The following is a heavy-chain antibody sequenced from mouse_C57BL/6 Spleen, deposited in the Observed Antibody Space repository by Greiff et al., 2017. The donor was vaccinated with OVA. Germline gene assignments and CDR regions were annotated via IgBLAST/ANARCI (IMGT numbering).Heavy chain of an antibody. CDR2: INPGSGGT. J-gene: IGHJ2*01. Sequence: QVQLKQSGAELVRPGTSVKVSCKASGYAFTNYLIEWVKQRPGQGLEWIGVINPGSGGTNYNEKFKGKATLTADKSSSTAYMQLSSLTSEDSAVYFCARRTVVAYYFDYWGKGTTLTVSS. V-gene: IGHV1-54*01. CDR3: ARRTVVAYYFDY. D-gene: IGHD1-1*01. CDR1: GYAFTNYL.